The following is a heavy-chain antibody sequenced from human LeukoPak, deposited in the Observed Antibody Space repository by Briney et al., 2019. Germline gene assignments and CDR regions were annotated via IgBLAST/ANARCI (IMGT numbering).Heavy chain of an antibody. CDR3: ARIGYSSSCTDY. J-gene: IGHJ4*02. Sequence: GGSLRLPCAASGFTFSNYWMTWVSQAPGKGLEWVANIKQDGSQKYYVDSLKGRFTISRDNAKNSVYLQMNSLRAGDTAVYYCARIGYSSSCTDYWGQGTLVTVSS. V-gene: IGHV3-7*01. CDR1: GFTFSNYW. D-gene: IGHD2-2*01. CDR2: IKQDGSQK.